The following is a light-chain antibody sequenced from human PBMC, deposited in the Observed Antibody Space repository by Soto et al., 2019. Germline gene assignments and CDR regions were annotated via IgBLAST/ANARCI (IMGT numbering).Light chain of an antibody. Sequence: QSVLTQPPSASGTPGQRVTISYSGSSSNIGSNTVNWYQQLPGTAPKLLIYSNNQRPSGVHDRFSGSKSGTSASLAISGLQSEDEADYYCAAWDDSLNGLYVFGTGTKVTAL. V-gene: IGLV1-44*01. CDR1: SSNIGSNT. CDR3: AAWDDSLNGLYV. CDR2: SNN. J-gene: IGLJ1*01.